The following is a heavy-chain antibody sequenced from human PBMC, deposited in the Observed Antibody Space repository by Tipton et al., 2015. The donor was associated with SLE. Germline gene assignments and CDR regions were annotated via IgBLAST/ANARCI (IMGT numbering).Heavy chain of an antibody. J-gene: IGHJ4*02. CDR2: IYYSGST. CDR3: VRLRSKVLIDY. Sequence: LRLSCIVSGVSIGSGGYYWSWIRQHPGQGLEYIGYIYYSGSTYYYPSLKSRITISVDTSKNQFSLEVRSVTAADTAVYYCVRLRSKVLIDYWGQGTLVTVSS. CDR1: GVSIGSGGYY. D-gene: IGHD2-8*01. V-gene: IGHV4-31*02.